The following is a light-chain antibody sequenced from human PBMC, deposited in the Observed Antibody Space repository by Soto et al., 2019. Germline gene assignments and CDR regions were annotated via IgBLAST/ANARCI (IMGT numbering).Light chain of an antibody. CDR1: SSDVGGYNY. Sequence: QSALTQPPSASGSPGQSVTISCTGTSSDVGGYNYVSWYQQHPGKAPKLMIYEVSKRPSGVPDRFSGSKSGNTASLTVSGLQAEDEADYYCSSYAGSNNLVFGTGTKVTDL. CDR2: EVS. V-gene: IGLV2-8*01. J-gene: IGLJ1*01. CDR3: SSYAGSNNLV.